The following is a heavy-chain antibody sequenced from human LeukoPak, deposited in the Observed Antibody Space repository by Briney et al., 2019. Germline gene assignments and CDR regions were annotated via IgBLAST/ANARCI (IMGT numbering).Heavy chain of an antibody. D-gene: IGHD3-10*01. CDR3: AKGGHYLFDY. CDR2: ISYDGSNK. CDR1: GFTFSSYA. J-gene: IGHJ4*02. V-gene: IGHV3-30-3*01. Sequence: GGSLRLSCAASGFTFSSYAMHWVRQAPGKGLEWVAVISYDGSNKYYADSVKGRFTISRDNFKNTTYLQMNYLRPEDTAVYFCAKGGHYLFDYWGQGALVTVSS.